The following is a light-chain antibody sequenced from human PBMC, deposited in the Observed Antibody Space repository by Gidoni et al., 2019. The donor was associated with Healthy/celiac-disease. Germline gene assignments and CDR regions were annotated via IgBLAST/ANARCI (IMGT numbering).Light chain of an antibody. CDR3: QQRSNWPHT. Sequence: EIVLTQSPATLSLSPGERATSSCRASQSVSSYLAWYQQKPGQAPRLLIYDASNRATGIPARFSGSGSVTDFTLTISSLEPEDFAVYYCQQRSNWPHTFGQGTKVEIK. CDR2: DAS. J-gene: IGKJ1*01. V-gene: IGKV3-11*01. CDR1: QSVSSY.